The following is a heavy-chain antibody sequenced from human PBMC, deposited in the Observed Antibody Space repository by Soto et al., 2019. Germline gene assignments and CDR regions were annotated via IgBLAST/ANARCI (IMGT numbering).Heavy chain of an antibody. CDR1: GGSISSYY. CDR3: ARGLPTTRNYYFDY. D-gene: IGHD1-7*01. Sequence: QVQLQESGPGLVKPSETLSLTCTVSGGSISSYYWSWIRQPPGKGLEWIGYIYYSGSTNYNPSLKSRVTISVDTSKNQFSLKLSSVTAADTAVYYCARGLPTTRNYYFDYWGQGTLVTVSS. V-gene: IGHV4-59*01. J-gene: IGHJ4*02. CDR2: IYYSGST.